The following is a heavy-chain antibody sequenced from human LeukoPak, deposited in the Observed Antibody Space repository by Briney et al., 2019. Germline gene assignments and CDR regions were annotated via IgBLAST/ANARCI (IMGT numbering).Heavy chain of an antibody. J-gene: IGHJ6*03. CDR1: GGSISSYY. CDR2: IYYSGST. V-gene: IGHV4-59*01. D-gene: IGHD1-1*01. CDR3: ARGRVSSSTWYSTYYYYFYMDV. Sequence: SETLSLTCTVSGGSISSYYWSWIRQPPGKGLEWIGYIYYSGSTNYNPSLKSRVTISVDTSKNQFSLKLSSVTAADTAVYFCARGRVSSSTWYSTYYYYFYMDVWGKGTTVTVSS.